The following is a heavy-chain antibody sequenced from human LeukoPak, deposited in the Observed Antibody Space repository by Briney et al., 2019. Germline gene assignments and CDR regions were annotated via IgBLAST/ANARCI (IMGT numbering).Heavy chain of an antibody. Sequence: SETLSLTCAVYGGSFSGCYWSWIRQPPGKGLEWIGEINHSGSTNYNPSLKSRVTISVDTSKNQFSLKLSSVTAADTAVYYCARVGVARGYWGQGTLVTVSS. CDR2: INHSGST. J-gene: IGHJ4*02. CDR3: ARVGVARGY. V-gene: IGHV4-34*01. CDR1: GGSFSGCY. D-gene: IGHD3-10*01.